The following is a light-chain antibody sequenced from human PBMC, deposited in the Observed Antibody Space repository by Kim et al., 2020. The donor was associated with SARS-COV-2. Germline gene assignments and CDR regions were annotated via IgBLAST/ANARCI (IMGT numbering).Light chain of an antibody. CDR2: LNSDGSH. V-gene: IGLV4-69*01. CDR1: SGHSSYA. CDR3: QTWGTGIRV. J-gene: IGLJ3*02. Sequence: QLVLTQSPSASASLGASVTLTCTLSSGHSSYAIAWHQQQPEKGPRYLMRLNSDGSHSKGDGIPDRFSGYSSGAERYLTISSLQSEDEADYYCQTWGTGIRVFGGGTKLTVL.